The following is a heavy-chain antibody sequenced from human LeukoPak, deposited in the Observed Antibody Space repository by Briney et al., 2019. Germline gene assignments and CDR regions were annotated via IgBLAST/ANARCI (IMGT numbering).Heavy chain of an antibody. CDR1: GFTFSSYA. Sequence: PGGSLRLPCAASGFTFSSYAMSWVRQAPGKGLEWVSAISGSGGSTYYADSVKGRFTISRDNSKNTLYLQMNSLRAEDTAVYYCATSAYHYDSSGYYYPRDYWGQGTLVTVSS. J-gene: IGHJ4*02. D-gene: IGHD3-22*01. V-gene: IGHV3-23*01. CDR2: ISGSGGST. CDR3: ATSAYHYDSSGYYYPRDY.